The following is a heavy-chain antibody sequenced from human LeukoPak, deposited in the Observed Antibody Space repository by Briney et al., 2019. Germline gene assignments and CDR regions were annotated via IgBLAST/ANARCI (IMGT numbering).Heavy chain of an antibody. D-gene: IGHD2-21*02. J-gene: IGHJ4*02. Sequence: SVKVSCKASGGTFSSYAISWVRQAPGQGLEWMGRIIPILGIANYAQKFQGRVTITADKSTSTAYMELSSLRSEDTAVYYCARDLVTAIPRGNYWGQGTLVTVSS. V-gene: IGHV1-69*04. CDR2: IIPILGIA. CDR3: ARDLVTAIPRGNY. CDR1: GGTFSSYA.